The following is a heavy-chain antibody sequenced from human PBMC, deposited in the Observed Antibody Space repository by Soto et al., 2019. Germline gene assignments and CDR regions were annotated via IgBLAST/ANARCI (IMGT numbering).Heavy chain of an antibody. V-gene: IGHV4-59*08. J-gene: IGHJ4*02. CDR2: IYYSGST. D-gene: IGHD4-17*01. CDR3: ARRYGVYVDY. CDR1: GGSISSYS. Sequence: PSEARSLTCTVSGGSISSYSWSWIRQPPGKGLEWIGYIYYSGSTNYNPSPKSRVTISVDTSKNQFSLKLSFVTAADTAVYYCARRYGVYVDYWGQGTLVTVS.